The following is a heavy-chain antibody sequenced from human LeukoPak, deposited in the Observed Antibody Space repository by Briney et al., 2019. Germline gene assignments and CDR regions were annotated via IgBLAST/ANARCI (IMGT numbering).Heavy chain of an antibody. V-gene: IGHV3-23*01. CDR1: GFTFSSCA. CDR2: ISGSGGRP. D-gene: IGHD3-10*01. Sequence: GGSLRLSCAASGFTFSSCAMSWVRQAPGKGLEWVSAISGSGGRPYYADSVKGRFTISRDNSKNTLYLQMNSLRAEDTAVYYCAKDGGSGSYYLPGFDYWGQGTLVTVSS. CDR3: AKDGGSGSYYLPGFDY. J-gene: IGHJ4*02.